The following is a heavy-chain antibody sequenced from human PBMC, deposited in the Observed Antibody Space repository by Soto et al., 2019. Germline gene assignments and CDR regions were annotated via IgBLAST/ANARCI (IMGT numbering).Heavy chain of an antibody. D-gene: IGHD1-26*01. CDR1: GGSISTYY. V-gene: IGHV4-59*08. J-gene: IGHJ4*02. CDR3: ARRYGGNLDY. CDR2: IYYSGST. Sequence: SETLSLTCTVSGGSISTYYWNWIRQPPGKGLEWIGYIYYSGSTNYNPSLKSRVTISVDTSKNQFSLKLSSVTAADTAVYYCARRYGGNLDYWGQGTLVTVSS.